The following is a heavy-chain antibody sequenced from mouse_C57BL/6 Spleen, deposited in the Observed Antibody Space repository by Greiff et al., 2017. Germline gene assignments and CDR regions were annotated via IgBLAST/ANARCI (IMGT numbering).Heavy chain of an antibody. Sequence: VQLQQSGAELVRPGASVTLSCKASGYTFTDYEMHWVKQTPVHGLEWIGAIHPETGGTAYNQKFKGKAILTADKSSSTAYMELRSLTSEDSAVYYCTRAKVVATGGDYWGQGTTLTVSS. D-gene: IGHD1-1*01. J-gene: IGHJ2*01. V-gene: IGHV1-15*01. CDR3: TRAKVVATGGDY. CDR2: IHPETGGT. CDR1: GYTFTDYE.